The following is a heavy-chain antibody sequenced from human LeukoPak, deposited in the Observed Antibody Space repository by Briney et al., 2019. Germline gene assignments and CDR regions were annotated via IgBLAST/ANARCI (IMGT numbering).Heavy chain of an antibody. CDR1: GFTFSSYS. Sequence: AGGSLRLSCAASGFTFSSYSMNWVRQAPGKGLEWVSSISSSSSYIYYADSVKGRFTISRDNARNSLYLQMNSLRAEDTAVYYCAREGTHHDAFDIWGQGTMVTVSS. CDR2: ISSSSSYI. CDR3: AREGTHHDAFDI. J-gene: IGHJ3*02. D-gene: IGHD1-1*01. V-gene: IGHV3-21*01.